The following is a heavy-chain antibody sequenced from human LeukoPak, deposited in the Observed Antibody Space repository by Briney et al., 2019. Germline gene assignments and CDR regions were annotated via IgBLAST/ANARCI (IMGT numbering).Heavy chain of an antibody. Sequence: SETLSLTCAVYSGSFSDFYWSWVRQPPGKGLEWIGEINHSGSTNYNPSLKSRVTTSVDTSKNQFSLKLSSVTAADTAVYYCARDGEFRYYYDSSGYYFDYWGQGTLVTVSS. CDR3: ARDGEFRYYYDSSGYYFDY. V-gene: IGHV4-34*01. J-gene: IGHJ4*02. CDR1: SGSFSDFY. D-gene: IGHD3-22*01. CDR2: INHSGST.